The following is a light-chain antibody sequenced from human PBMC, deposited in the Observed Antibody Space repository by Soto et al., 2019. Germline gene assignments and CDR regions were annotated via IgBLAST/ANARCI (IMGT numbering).Light chain of an antibody. V-gene: IGLV2-18*01. CDR2: EVN. CDR3: SLYISGSTYV. CDR1: SSDVGSYNR. Sequence: QSALTQPPSVSGSPGQSVTISCTGTSSDVGSYNRLSWYQQPPGTAPKLIMYEVNTRPSGVPDRFSGSKSGSTASLTISWLQAEDEADYYCSLYISGSTYVFGTGTKVTVL. J-gene: IGLJ1*01.